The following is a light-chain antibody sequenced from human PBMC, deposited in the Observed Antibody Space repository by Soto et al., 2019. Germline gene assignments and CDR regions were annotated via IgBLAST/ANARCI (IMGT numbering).Light chain of an antibody. CDR1: QSVSSSY. Sequence: LTQSPGTLSLSPGERATLSCRASQSVSSSYLAWYQQKPGQAPRLLIYGASSRATGIPDRFSGSGSGTDFTLTISRLEPEDFAVYYCHHYGSAPGFIFGPGTKVDIK. J-gene: IGKJ3*01. CDR3: HHYGSAPGFI. V-gene: IGKV3-20*01. CDR2: GAS.